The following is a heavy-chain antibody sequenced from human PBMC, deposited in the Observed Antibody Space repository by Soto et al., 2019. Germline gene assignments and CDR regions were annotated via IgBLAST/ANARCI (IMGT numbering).Heavy chain of an antibody. CDR3: ASELYGDYLDF. Sequence: PSETPSLTCTVSGCSLSSYCVSWIRPPPGKGLEWIGYIFYSGSTNYNPSLKSRVTISVATPTNQSSLMLRSVTAADTAVYYSASELYGDYLDFWGQGTLVTVSS. D-gene: IGHD4-17*01. CDR2: IFYSGST. V-gene: IGHV4-59*01. J-gene: IGHJ4*02. CDR1: GCSLSSYC.